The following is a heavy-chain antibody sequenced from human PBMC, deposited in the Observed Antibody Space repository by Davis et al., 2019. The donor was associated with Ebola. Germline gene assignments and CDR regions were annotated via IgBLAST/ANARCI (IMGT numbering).Heavy chain of an antibody. D-gene: IGHD3-16*01. J-gene: IGHJ4*02. Sequence: ASVKVSCKASGYMFTNYGISWVRQAPGQGLEWMGWISGYNGNTDYAQTVQGRVTMTEDTSTDTAYMELSSLRSDDTAVYYCATYRWGGDLDYWGQGTLVTVSS. CDR3: ATYRWGGDLDY. V-gene: IGHV1-18*04. CDR2: ISGYNGNT. CDR1: GYMFTNYG.